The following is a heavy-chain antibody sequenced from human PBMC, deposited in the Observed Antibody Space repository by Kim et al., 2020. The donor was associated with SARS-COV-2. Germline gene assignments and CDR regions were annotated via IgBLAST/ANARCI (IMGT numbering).Heavy chain of an antibody. J-gene: IGHJ6*02. CDR1: GFTFSSYG. CDR3: AKDPGYSYGYFYYYYGMDV. CDR2: ISYDGRNK. D-gene: IGHD5-18*01. Sequence: GGSLRLSCAASGFTFSSYGMHWVRQAPGKGLEWVAVISYDGRNKYYADSVKGRFTISRDNSKNTLYLQMNSLRAEDTAVYYCAKDPGYSYGYFYYYYGMDVSGQGTTVTVSS. V-gene: IGHV3-30*18.